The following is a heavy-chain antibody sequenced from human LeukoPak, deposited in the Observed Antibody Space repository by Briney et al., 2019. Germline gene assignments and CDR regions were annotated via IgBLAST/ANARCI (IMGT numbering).Heavy chain of an antibody. D-gene: IGHD3-22*01. CDR3: ARDSYPYYDSSGYYYGGLGY. J-gene: IGHJ4*02. CDR1: GFTFSSYW. V-gene: IGHV3-7*01. CDR2: IKQDGSEK. Sequence: GGSLRLSCGASGFTFSSYWMSWVRQAPGKGLEWVANIKQDGSEKYYVDSVKGRFTISRDNAKNSLYLQMNSLRAEDTAVYYCARDSYPYYDSSGYYYGGLGYWGQGTLVTVSS.